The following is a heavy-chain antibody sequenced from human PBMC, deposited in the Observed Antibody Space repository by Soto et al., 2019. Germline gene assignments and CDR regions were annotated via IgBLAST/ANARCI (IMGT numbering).Heavy chain of an antibody. Sequence: PSETLSLTCTVSGGSISSGGYYWSWIRQHPGKGLEWIGYIYYSGSTYYNPSLKSRVTISVDTSKNQFSLKLSSVSAADTAVYYCARDSGYSYGRYFDYWGQGTLVTVSS. CDR3: ARDSGYSYGRYFDY. CDR2: IYYSGST. D-gene: IGHD5-18*01. V-gene: IGHV4-31*03. J-gene: IGHJ4*02. CDR1: GGSISSGGYY.